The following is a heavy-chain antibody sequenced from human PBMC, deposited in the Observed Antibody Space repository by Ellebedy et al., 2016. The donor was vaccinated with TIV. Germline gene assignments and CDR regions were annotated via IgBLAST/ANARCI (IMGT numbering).Heavy chain of an antibody. D-gene: IGHD3-22*01. J-gene: IGHJ3*02. CDR3: ARDSYDGNTEKDDGFDI. V-gene: IGHV7-4-1*02. CDR2: INTNTGSP. CDR1: GYTFPNYA. Sequence: ASVKVSCKASGYTFPNYAMNWVRQAPGQGLEWMGWINTNTGSPTYAQDFSERFVFSLDTSVSTVYLQISGLKAEDTAMYYCARDSYDGNTEKDDGFDIWGQGTMVTVSS.